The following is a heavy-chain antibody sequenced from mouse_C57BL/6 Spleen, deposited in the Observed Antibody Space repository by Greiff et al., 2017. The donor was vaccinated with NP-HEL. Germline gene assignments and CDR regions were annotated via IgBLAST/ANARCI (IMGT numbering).Heavy chain of an antibody. CDR1: GFTFSSYA. Sequence: DVKLVESGGGLVKPGGSLKLSCAASGFTFSSYAMSWVRQTPEKRLEWVATISDGGSYTYYPDNVKGRFTISRDNAKNNLYLQMSHLKSEDTAMYYCARDLPEMAYWGQGTLVTVSA. CDR3: ARDLPEMAY. J-gene: IGHJ3*01. CDR2: ISDGGSYT. V-gene: IGHV5-4*01. D-gene: IGHD6-1*01.